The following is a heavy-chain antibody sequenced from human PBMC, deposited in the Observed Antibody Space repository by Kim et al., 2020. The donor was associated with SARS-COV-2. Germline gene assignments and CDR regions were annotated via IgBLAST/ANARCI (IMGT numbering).Heavy chain of an antibody. CDR1: GFTFSDYY. V-gene: IGHV3-11*04. Sequence: GGSLRLSCAASGFTFSDYYMSWIRQAPGKGLEWVSYISYSGNIIYYADSVKGRFTISRDNAKNSVYLQMNSLSVEDTAVYYCARDPNRITPVPTGWVFWGPGALVPVPS. CDR2: ISYSGNII. J-gene: IGHJ1*01. D-gene: IGHD4-17*01. CDR3: ARDPNRITPVPTGWVF.